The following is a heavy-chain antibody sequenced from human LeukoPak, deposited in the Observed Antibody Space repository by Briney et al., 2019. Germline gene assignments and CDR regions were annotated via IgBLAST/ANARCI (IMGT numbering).Heavy chain of an antibody. CDR1: DGSFSGYY. V-gene: IGHV4-34*01. Sequence: PSETLSLTCAVYDGSFSGYYWSWIRQPPGKGLEWIGEINHSGSTNYNPSLKSRVTISVDTSKNQFSLKLSSVTAADTAVYYCASRPGLRYFDWLLYGFDYWGQGTLVTVSS. CDR3: ASRPGLRYFDWLLYGFDY. J-gene: IGHJ4*02. D-gene: IGHD3-9*01. CDR2: INHSGST.